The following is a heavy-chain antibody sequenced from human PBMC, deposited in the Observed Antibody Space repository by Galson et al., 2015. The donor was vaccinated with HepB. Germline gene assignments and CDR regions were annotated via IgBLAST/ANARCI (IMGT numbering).Heavy chain of an antibody. D-gene: IGHD2-21*02. J-gene: IGHJ4*02. CDR3: ARHFAWEDDCDLFYYFDY. Sequence: SETLSLTCTVSGGSISSSSSYWGWIRQPPGKGLEWIGTIYYSGSTYYNPSLKSRVTISVDTSKNQFSLKLSSVTAADTAVYYCARHFAWEDDCDLFYYFDYWGQGTLVTVSS. V-gene: IGHV4-39*01. CDR2: IYYSGST. CDR1: GGSISSSSSY.